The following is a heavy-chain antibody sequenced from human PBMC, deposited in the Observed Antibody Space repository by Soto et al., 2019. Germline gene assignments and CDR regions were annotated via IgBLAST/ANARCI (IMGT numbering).Heavy chain of an antibody. V-gene: IGHV3-7*04. CDR2: IKEDGSEK. CDR3: ARATGADKEDY. J-gene: IGHJ4*02. Sequence: GGSLRLSCAASGFTFSSYWMGWVRQAPGRGLEWVGNIKEDGSEKYYVDSVNGRFTVSRDNAKNSLYLQMNSLRAEDTAVYYCARATGADKEDYWGQGTLVTVSS. D-gene: IGHD3-10*01. CDR1: GFTFSSYW.